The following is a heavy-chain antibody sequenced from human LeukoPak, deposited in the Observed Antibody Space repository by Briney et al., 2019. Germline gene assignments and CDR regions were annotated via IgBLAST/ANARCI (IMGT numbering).Heavy chain of an antibody. CDR2: INPNIGDT. CDR3: ARDLSGYSGSDIDY. J-gene: IGHJ4*02. D-gene: IGHD5-12*01. V-gene: IGHV1-2*02. CDR1: GYTFTDYY. Sequence: ASVKVSCKASGYTFTDYYVHWVRQAPGQGPEWMGWINPNIGDTSYAQKFQGRVTMTRDTSTSTVYMELSSLRSEDTAVYYCARDLSGYSGSDIDYWGQGTLVTVSS.